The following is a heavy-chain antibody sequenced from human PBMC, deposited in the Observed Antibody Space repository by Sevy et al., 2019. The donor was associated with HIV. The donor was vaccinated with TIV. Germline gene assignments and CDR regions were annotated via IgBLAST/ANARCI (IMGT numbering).Heavy chain of an antibody. Sequence: GGSLRLSCAASGFTFSTYDMHWVRQAPGKGLEWVAIISYDGSYREYADSVRGRLTMSRDNSRKTMYLQMSGLSIEDTAVYYCAKNRPPGGRDFSKQAMDVWGRGTTVTVSS. CDR3: AKNRPPGGRDFSKQAMDV. V-gene: IGHV3-30*18. CDR1: GFTFSTYD. CDR2: ISYDGSYR. J-gene: IGHJ6*02. D-gene: IGHD2-21*02.